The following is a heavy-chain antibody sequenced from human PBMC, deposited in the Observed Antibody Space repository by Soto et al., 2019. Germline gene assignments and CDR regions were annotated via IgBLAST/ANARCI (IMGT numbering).Heavy chain of an antibody. CDR1: GFTFSSYA. CDR3: AKSFNVDTAMAEEWGIDY. Sequence: GGSLRLSCAASGFTFSSYAMSWVRQAPGKGLEWVSAISGSGGSTYYADSVKGRFTISRDNSKNTLYLQMNSLRAEDTAVYYCAKSFNVDTAMAEEWGIDYWGQGTLVTVSS. V-gene: IGHV3-23*01. CDR2: ISGSGGST. D-gene: IGHD5-18*01. J-gene: IGHJ4*02.